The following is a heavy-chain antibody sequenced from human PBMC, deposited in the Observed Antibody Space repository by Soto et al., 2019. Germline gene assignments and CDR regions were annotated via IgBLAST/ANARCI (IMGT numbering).Heavy chain of an antibody. CDR3: ARQLDSSGYYWVI. Sequence: GESLKISGKGSGYSFTSYWIGWVRQMPGKGLEWMGIIYPGDSDTRYSPSFQGQVTISADKSISTAYLQWSSLKASDTAMYYCARQLDSSGYYWVIWGQGTMVTVSS. J-gene: IGHJ3*02. D-gene: IGHD3-22*01. CDR1: GYSFTSYW. V-gene: IGHV5-51*01. CDR2: IYPGDSDT.